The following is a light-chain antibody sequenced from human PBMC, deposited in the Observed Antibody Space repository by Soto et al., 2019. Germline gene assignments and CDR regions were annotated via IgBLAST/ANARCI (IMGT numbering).Light chain of an antibody. J-gene: IGLJ1*01. V-gene: IGLV2-23*02. CDR2: EVN. Sequence: QSVLPQPASLSGSPGQSITISCTGTSSNVGSYKLVSWYQQHPGKAPKLMIFEVNKRPSGVSNRFSGSKSGNTASLTISGLKVEDEADYYCCSSGGSPTYVFGTGTKVTVL. CDR1: SSNVGSYKL. CDR3: CSSGGSPTYV.